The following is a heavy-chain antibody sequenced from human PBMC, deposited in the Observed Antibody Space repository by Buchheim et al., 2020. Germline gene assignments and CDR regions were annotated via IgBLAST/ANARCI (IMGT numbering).Heavy chain of an antibody. D-gene: IGHD6-19*01. CDR1: GFTFSAYR. CDR3: ARAGTAYSSGWYGLGYFQH. V-gene: IGHV3-74*01. J-gene: IGHJ1*01. Sequence: EVQLVESGGGLVQPGGSLRLSCAASGFTFSAYRMHWVRQAPGKGLVWVSRISTDGSTTIYADSVKGRFSISRDNSKNTLYLQMNSLRAEDTAVYYCARAGTAYSSGWYGLGYFQHWGQGTL. CDR2: ISTDGSTT.